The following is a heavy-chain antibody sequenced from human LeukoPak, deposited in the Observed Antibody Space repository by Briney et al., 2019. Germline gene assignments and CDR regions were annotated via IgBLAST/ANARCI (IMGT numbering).Heavy chain of an antibody. J-gene: IGHJ6*02. CDR1: GGSFSGYY. Sequence: PSETLSLTCAVYGGSFSGYYWSWIRQPPGKGLEWIGEINHSGGTNYNPSLKSRVTISVDTSKNQFSLKLSSVTAADTAVYYCARGRIVVVVAATRGPSSYGMDVWGQGTTVTVSS. V-gene: IGHV4-34*01. CDR2: INHSGGT. D-gene: IGHD2-15*01. CDR3: ARGRIVVVVAATRGPSSYGMDV.